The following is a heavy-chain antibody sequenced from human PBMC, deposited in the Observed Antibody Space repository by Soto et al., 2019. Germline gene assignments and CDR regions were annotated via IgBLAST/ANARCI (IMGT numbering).Heavy chain of an antibody. CDR2: LYYGRSA. V-gene: IGHV4-59*01. Sequence: QVQLQESGPGLVKPSETLSLTCAVSGDSISSYYCMWIRQPPGKGLESIGYLYYGRSANYNPSLMSRFTLSVDTSTNHCSLTLSSMAAADTAVYYCALRSMAVVPEYWGQGTLVTVSS. J-gene: IGHJ4*02. CDR3: ALRSMAVVPEY. D-gene: IGHD3-22*01. CDR1: GDSISSYY.